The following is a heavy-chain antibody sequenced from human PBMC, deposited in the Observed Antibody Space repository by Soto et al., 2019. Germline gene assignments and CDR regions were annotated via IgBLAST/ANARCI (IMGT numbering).Heavy chain of an antibody. J-gene: IGHJ6*02. Sequence: LRLSCAASGFTFSSYGMHWVRQAPGKGLEWVAVISYDGSNKYYADSVKGRFTISRDNSKNTLYLQMNSLRAEDTAVYYCAKLSFQTLAAGMDVWGQGTTVTVSS. D-gene: IGHD3-16*01. CDR2: ISYDGSNK. CDR3: AKLSFQTLAAGMDV. V-gene: IGHV3-30*18. CDR1: GFTFSSYG.